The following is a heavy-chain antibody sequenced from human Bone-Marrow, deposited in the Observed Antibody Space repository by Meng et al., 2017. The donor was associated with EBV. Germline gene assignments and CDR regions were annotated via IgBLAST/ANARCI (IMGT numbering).Heavy chain of an antibody. CDR2: LIPMLGAP. D-gene: IGHD3-10*01. V-gene: IGHV1-69*06. CDR3: ASESGRGYTPDY. J-gene: IGHJ4*02. Sequence: QGQLVQSGAEVTKPGSSVKVSCKTSGGPFNSDAISWVRQAPGQGLEWIGGLIPMLGAPNYAQKFQDRVTIIADKSTSTHYMQLSSLRSDDTAVYYCASESGRGYTPDYWGRGTLVTVSS. CDR1: GGPFNSDA.